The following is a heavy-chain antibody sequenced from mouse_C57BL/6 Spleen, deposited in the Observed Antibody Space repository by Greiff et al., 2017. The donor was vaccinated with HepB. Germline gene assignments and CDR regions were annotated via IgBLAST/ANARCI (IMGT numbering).Heavy chain of an antibody. CDR2: IHPNSGST. V-gene: IGHV1-64*01. Sequence: QVQLQQSGAELVKPGASVKLSCKASGYTFTSYWMHWVKQRPGQGLEWIGMIHPNSGSTNYNEKFKSKATLTVDKSSSTAYMQLSSLTSEDSAVYYFANYDGYYTGFAYWGQGTLVTVSA. CDR1: GYTFTSYW. J-gene: IGHJ3*01. D-gene: IGHD2-3*01. CDR3: ANYDGYYTGFAY.